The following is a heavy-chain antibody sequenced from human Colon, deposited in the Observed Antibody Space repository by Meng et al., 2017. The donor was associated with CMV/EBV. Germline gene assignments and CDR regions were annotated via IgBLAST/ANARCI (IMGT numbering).Heavy chain of an antibody. V-gene: IGHV4-59*01. CDR1: GGSISNYY. Sequence: SETLSLTYNVYGGSISNYYWSWIRQAPGKGLEWIGYNYDSGSTKYNPSLKSRVTISVDRSKNQFSLRLRSVTAADTAVYYCAKSSRFSHYYGMDVWGQGTTVTVSS. D-gene: IGHD3-3*01. J-gene: IGHJ6*02. CDR3: AKSSRFSHYYGMDV. CDR2: NYDSGST.